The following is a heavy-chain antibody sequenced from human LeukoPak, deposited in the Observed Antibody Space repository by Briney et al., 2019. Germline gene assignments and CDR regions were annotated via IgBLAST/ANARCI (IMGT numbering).Heavy chain of an antibody. CDR1: GGTFSSYA. Sequence: GSSVKVSCKASGGTFSSYAISWVRQAPGQGLEWMGGLIPIFGTANYAQKFQGRVTITADESTSTAYMELSSLRSEDTAVYYCARDPEYYYDSSGYYLGLYFDYWGQGTLVTVSS. D-gene: IGHD3-22*01. CDR3: ARDPEYYYDSSGYYLGLYFDY. V-gene: IGHV1-69*01. CDR2: LIPIFGTA. J-gene: IGHJ4*02.